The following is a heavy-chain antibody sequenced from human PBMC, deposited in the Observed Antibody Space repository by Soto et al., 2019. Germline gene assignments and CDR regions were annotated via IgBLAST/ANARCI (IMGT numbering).Heavy chain of an antibody. CDR2: IYHSGST. D-gene: IGHD3-22*01. CDR3: ARGYSSGYLGNWFDP. V-gene: IGHV4-30-2*01. Sequence: SETLSLTCAVSGGSISSGGYSWSWIRQPPGKGLEWIGYIYHSGSTYYNPSLKSRVTISVDRSKNQFSLNLSSVTAADTAIYYCARGYSSGYLGNWFDPWGQGTLVTVSS. CDR1: GGSISSGGYS. J-gene: IGHJ5*02.